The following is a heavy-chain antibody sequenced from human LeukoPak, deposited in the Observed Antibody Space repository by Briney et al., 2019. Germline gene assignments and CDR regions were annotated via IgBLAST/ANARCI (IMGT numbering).Heavy chain of an antibody. V-gene: IGHV5-51*01. CDR1: GYSFTNYW. CDR2: IYPGDSDT. CDR3: ARYVDTGYYYYGMDV. J-gene: IGHJ6*02. Sequence: PGESLKISCKGSGYSFTNYWIGWVRQMPGKGLEWMGIIYPGDSDTRYSPSFQGQVTISADKSISTAYLQWSSLKASDTAMYYCARYVDTGYYYYGMDVWGQGTTVTVSS. D-gene: IGHD5-18*01.